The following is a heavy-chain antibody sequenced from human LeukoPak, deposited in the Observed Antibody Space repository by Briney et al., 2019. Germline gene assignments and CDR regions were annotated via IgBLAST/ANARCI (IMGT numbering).Heavy chain of an antibody. D-gene: IGHD2-2*01. Sequence: ASVKVSCKASGYTFTNCGITWVRQAPGQGLEWMGWISPYNGNTKYSQKLQGRVTVTTDTSKSTAYMELRSLRSDDTAVYYCARDRVVVPAAFDYWGQGTLVTVSS. V-gene: IGHV1-18*01. CDR1: GYTFTNCG. CDR3: ARDRVVVPAAFDY. J-gene: IGHJ4*02. CDR2: ISPYNGNT.